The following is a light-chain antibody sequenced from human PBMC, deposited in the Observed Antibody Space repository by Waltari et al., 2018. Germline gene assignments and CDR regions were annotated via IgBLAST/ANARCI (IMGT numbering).Light chain of an antibody. J-gene: IGKJ1*01. V-gene: IGKV1-5*03. CDR1: QSISSW. CDR3: QQYKSPPWT. CDR2: KAS. Sequence: DIQMTQSPSTLSASVGDRVNITCRASQSISSWLAWYQQKPGQAPNLLIFKASSLEKGVPSRFSGSGSGTEFTLTINSLQPDDFATYYCQQYKSPPWTFGQGTKVDI.